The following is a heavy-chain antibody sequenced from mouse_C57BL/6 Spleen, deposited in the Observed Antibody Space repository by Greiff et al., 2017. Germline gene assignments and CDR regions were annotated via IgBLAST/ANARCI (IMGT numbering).Heavy chain of an antibody. CDR1: GFTFSNYW. Sequence: EVKLMESGGGLVQPGGSMKLSCVASGFTFSNYWMNWVRQSPEKGLEWVAQIRLKSDNYATHYAESVKGRFTISRDDSKSSVYLQMNNLRAEDTGIYYCTPGGYFDYWGQGTTLTVSS. CDR3: TPGGYFDY. D-gene: IGHD4-1*01. V-gene: IGHV6-3*01. CDR2: IRLKSDNYAT. J-gene: IGHJ2*01.